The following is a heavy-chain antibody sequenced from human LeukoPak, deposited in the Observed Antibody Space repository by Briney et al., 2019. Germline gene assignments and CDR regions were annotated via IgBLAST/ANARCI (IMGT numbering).Heavy chain of an antibody. CDR3: ARDLVVVVPATPYYYYYYGMDV. CDR2: ISSSSSFI. CDR1: GFTFSSYT. J-gene: IGHJ6*02. V-gene: IGHV3-21*01. D-gene: IGHD2-2*01. Sequence: PGGSLRLSCAASGFTFSSYTMNWVRQAPGKGLEWVSSISSSSSFIYYADSVKGRFTISRDNSKNTLYLQMNSLRAEDTAVYYCARDLVVVVPATPYYYYYYGMDVWGQGTTVTVSS.